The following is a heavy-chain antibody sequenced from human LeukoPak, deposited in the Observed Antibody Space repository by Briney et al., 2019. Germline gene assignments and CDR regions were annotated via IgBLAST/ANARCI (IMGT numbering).Heavy chain of an antibody. V-gene: IGHV1-3*01. CDR1: GYTFTSYA. CDR2: INAGNGNT. D-gene: IGHD3-10*01. Sequence: ASVKVSCKASGYTFTSYAMHWVRQGPGQRLEWMGWINAGNGNTKYSQKFQGRVTITRDTSASTAYMELSSLRSEDTAVYYCARPLWFGELLGNAFDIWGQGTMVTVSS. CDR3: ARPLWFGELLGNAFDI. J-gene: IGHJ3*02.